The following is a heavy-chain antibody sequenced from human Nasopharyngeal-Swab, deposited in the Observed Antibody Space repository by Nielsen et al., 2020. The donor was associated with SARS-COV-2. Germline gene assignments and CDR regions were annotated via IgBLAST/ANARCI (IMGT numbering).Heavy chain of an antibody. V-gene: IGHV3-74*01. CDR3: ARVDVHDAFDV. Sequence: LSLTCAASGFTFSSYWMHWVRQAPGEGLVWVSRMNSDGSRTSYADSVKGRFTISRDNAKNTLYLQMNSLRVEDTAVYYCARVDVHDAFDVWGQGTMVTVSS. D-gene: IGHD3-16*01. CDR1: GFTFSSYW. J-gene: IGHJ3*01. CDR2: MNSDGSRT.